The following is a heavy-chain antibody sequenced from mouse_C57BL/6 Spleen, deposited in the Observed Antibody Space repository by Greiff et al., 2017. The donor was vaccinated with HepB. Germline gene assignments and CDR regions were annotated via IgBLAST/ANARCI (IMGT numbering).Heavy chain of an antibody. D-gene: IGHD2-2*01. CDR2: IYPGSGNT. CDR3: MVTTGGYYAMDY. Sequence: VKLVESGAELVRPGASVKLSCKASGYTFTDYYINWVKQRPGQGLEWIARIYPGSGNTYYNEKFKGKATLTAEKSSSTAYMQLSSLTSEDSAVYFCMVTTGGYYAMDYWGQGTSVTVSS. V-gene: IGHV1-76*01. J-gene: IGHJ4*01. CDR1: GYTFTDYY.